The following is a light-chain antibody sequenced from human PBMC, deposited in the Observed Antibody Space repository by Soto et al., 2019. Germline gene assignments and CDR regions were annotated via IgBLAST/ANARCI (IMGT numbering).Light chain of an antibody. CDR1: QSVSNN. CDR2: GAS. Sequence: EIVMTQSPATLSVSPGERVTLSCSASQSVSNNLAWYQQQPGQAPRLLISGASTGATGIPAWFSGSGSGTEFTLTISSLQSEDCAIYYCQQYHTWPITFGGGTKVDI. CDR3: QQYHTWPIT. J-gene: IGKJ4*01. V-gene: IGKV3-15*01.